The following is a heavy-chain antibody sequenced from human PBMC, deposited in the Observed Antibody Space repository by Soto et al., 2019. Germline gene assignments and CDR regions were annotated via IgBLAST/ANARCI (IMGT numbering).Heavy chain of an antibody. D-gene: IGHD6-13*01. CDR2: ISSSSSYI. CDR3: ASFSGGIAAAGTTYYYYGMDV. CDR1: GFTFSSYI. Sequence: PGGSLRLSCAASGFTFSSYIMNWVRQSPGKGLEWVSSISSSSSYIYYADSVKGRFTISRDNAKNSLYLQMNSLRAEDTAVYYCASFSGGIAAAGTTYYYYGMDVWGQGTTVTVSS. V-gene: IGHV3-21*01. J-gene: IGHJ6*02.